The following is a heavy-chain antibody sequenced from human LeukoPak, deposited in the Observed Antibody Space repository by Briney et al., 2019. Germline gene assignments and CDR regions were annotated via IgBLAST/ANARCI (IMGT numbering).Heavy chain of an antibody. Sequence: SGGSLRLSCAASGFTFDDYAMHWVRHAPGKGLEWVSGISWNSGSIGYADSVKGRFTISRDNAKNSLYLQMNSLRAEDTALYYCAKDTIFGVVTSPDSYFDYWGQGTLVTVSS. D-gene: IGHD3-3*01. V-gene: IGHV3-9*01. CDR2: ISWNSGSI. CDR1: GFTFDDYA. CDR3: AKDTIFGVVTSPDSYFDY. J-gene: IGHJ4*02.